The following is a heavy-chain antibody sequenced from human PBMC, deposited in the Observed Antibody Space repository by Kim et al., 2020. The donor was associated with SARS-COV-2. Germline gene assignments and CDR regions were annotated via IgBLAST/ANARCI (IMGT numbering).Heavy chain of an antibody. CDR3: ARDSSSWYVGAFYY. V-gene: IGHV3-7*01. J-gene: IGHJ4*02. D-gene: IGHD6-13*01. Sequence: VASVNGRLTISRDNAKNSLYLQRNSLRAEDTAVYYCARDSSSWYVGAFYYWGQGTLVTVSS.